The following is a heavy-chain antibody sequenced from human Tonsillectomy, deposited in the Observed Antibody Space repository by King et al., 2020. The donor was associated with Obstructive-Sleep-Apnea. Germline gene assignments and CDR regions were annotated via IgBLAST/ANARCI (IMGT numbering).Heavy chain of an antibody. J-gene: IGHJ2*01. D-gene: IGHD3-16*01. Sequence: QLQESGPGLVKPSQTLSLTCAVSGGSISSGSYSWGWIRQPPGKGLEWIGYIYYIGSTYYTPSLKSRVTISLDTSKNQFSLKLNSVTAADTAVYYCARGSGGGWYFDLWGRGTLVTVSS. V-gene: IGHV4-30-4*07. CDR1: GGSISSGSYS. CDR2: IYYIGST. CDR3: ARGSGGGWYFDL.